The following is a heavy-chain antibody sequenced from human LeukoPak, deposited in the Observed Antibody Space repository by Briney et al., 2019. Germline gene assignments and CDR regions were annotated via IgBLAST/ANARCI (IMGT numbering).Heavy chain of an antibody. J-gene: IGHJ4*02. Sequence: ASVKVSCKAPGYTFTSYYMRWVRQAPGRGLEWMGIINPSGGSTSYAQKFQGRVTMTRDTSTSTVYMELSSLRSEDTAVYYCARSVGIAAAADFDYWGQGTLVTVSS. CDR1: GYTFTSYY. CDR3: ARSVGIAAAADFDY. D-gene: IGHD6-13*01. CDR2: INPSGGST. V-gene: IGHV1-46*01.